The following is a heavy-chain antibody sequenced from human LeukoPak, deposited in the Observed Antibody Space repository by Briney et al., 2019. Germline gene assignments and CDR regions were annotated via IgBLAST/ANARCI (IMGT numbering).Heavy chain of an antibody. D-gene: IGHD1-26*01. CDR3: AKRVGETPNWFET. Sequence: TGGSLRLSCAASGFTFGTYDMSWVRQAPGEGLEWVSSISYNGVATYYADSVKGRFTVSRHNAKNTLYLEMNSLRAEDTAVYFCAKRVGETPNWFETWGQGTLVIVSS. V-gene: IGHV3-23*01. CDR2: ISYNGVAT. CDR1: GFTFGTYD. J-gene: IGHJ5*02.